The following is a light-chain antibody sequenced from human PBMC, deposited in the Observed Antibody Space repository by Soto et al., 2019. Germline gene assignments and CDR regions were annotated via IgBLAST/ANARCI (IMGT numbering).Light chain of an antibody. CDR1: SGHSSYI. J-gene: IGLJ2*01. CDR3: ETWDSNTRV. Sequence: QPVLTQSSSASASLGSSVKLTCTLSSGHSSYIIAWHQQQPGKAPRYLMKIEGSGSYNKGSGVPDRFSGSRSGADRYLTISNLQSEDEADYYCETWDSNTRVFGGVTKLTVL. CDR2: IEGSGSY. V-gene: IGLV4-60*03.